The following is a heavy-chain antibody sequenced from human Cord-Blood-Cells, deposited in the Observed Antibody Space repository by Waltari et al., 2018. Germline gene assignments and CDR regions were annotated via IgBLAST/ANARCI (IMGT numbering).Heavy chain of an antibody. V-gene: IGHV4-59*11. CDR2: VYYSGGT. J-gene: IGHJ4*02. CDR1: GGSISSHY. CDR3: ARDPLSGNSFDY. Sequence: QVQLQESGPGLVKPSETLSLTCTVSGGSISSHYWSWIRQPPGKGLEWIGYVYYSGGTNYNPSRKSRVTISVDTSKNQFSLKLSSVTAADTAVYYCARDPLSGNSFDYWGQGTLVTVSS. D-gene: IGHD6-13*01.